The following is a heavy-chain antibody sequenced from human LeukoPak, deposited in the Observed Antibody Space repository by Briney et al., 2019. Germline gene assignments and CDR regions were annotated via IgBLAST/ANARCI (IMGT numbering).Heavy chain of an antibody. Sequence: SETLSLTCTVSGGSISSGGYYWSWIRQHRGKGLEWIGYIYYSGSTYYNPSLKSRVTISVDTSKNQFSLKLSSVTAADTAVYYCARGWYGSSSSWFDYWGQGTLVTVSS. CDR3: ARGWYGSSSSWFDY. D-gene: IGHD6-6*01. V-gene: IGHV4-31*03. CDR2: IYYSGST. CDR1: GGSISSGGYY. J-gene: IGHJ4*02.